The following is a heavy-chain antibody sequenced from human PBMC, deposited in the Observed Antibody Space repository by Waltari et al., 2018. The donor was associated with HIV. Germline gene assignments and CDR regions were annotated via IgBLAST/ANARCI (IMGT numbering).Heavy chain of an antibody. Sequence: EVQLLESGGGFVQPGGSLRLSCAASGFSFSSYAMGGVRQAPGKGLEWVSAISGSADKTSYADSVKGRFTVSRNKSKTTLYLQLSSLRAEDTAVYYCAKGKTGDFWGQGTLVTVSS. CDR1: GFSFSSYA. CDR3: AKGKTGDF. V-gene: IGHV3-23*01. CDR2: ISGSADKT. J-gene: IGHJ4*02.